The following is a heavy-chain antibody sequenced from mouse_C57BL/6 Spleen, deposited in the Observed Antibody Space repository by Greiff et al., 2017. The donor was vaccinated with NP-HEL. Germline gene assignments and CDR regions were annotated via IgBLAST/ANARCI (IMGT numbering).Heavy chain of an antibody. CDR3: CYDYDAEWMDY. CDR2: IHPNSGST. Sequence: QVQLQQPGAELVKPGASVKLSCKASGYTFTSYWMHWVKQRPGQGLEWIGMIHPNSGSTNYNEKFKSKATLTVDKSSSTAYMQLSSLTSEDSAVYYCCYDYDAEWMDYWGQGTSVTVSS. CDR1: GYTFTSYW. J-gene: IGHJ4*01. D-gene: IGHD2-4*01. V-gene: IGHV1-64*01.